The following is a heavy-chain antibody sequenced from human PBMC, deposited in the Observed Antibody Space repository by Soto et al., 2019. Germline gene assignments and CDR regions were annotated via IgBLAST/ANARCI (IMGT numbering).Heavy chain of an antibody. Sequence: EVQLVESGGGLVKPGGSLRLSCAASGFTFSSYSMNWVRQAPGKGLEWVSSITSSSSYIYYADSVKGRFTISRDNAKNSLYLQMNSLRAEDTAVYYCARAYPPLEWLLLVSKYYFDYWGEGTLVTVS. V-gene: IGHV3-21*01. CDR1: GFTFSSYS. D-gene: IGHD3-22*01. CDR3: ARAYPPLEWLLLVSKYYFDY. J-gene: IGHJ4*02. CDR2: ITSSSSYI.